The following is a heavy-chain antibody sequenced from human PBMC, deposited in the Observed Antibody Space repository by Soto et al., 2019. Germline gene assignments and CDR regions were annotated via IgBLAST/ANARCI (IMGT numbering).Heavy chain of an antibody. D-gene: IGHD5-18*01. CDR3: ARSPLTHSYAQFDS. J-gene: IGHJ4*01. Sequence: PSETQSLTCTVSGGSLSNYYWSWIRQPAGKALEWIGRIYTVGSTNYNPSLKSRVTMSIDTSKNQFSLRLTSATAADTAVYFCARSPLTHSYAQFDSWGQGSLVTVSS. CDR1: GGSLSNYY. V-gene: IGHV4-4*07. CDR2: IYTVGST.